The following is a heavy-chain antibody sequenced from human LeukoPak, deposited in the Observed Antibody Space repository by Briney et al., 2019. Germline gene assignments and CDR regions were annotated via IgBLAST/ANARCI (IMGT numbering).Heavy chain of an antibody. D-gene: IGHD5-18*01. Sequence: PGGSLRLSCAASGFTFSGYWMSWVRQAPGKGLEWVANIKQDGSEKYCVDSVKGRFTISRDNAKNSLYLQMSSLRVEDTAVYYCARESVQLWLYVFDYWGQGSLVTVSS. CDR3: ARESVQLWLYVFDY. CDR2: IKQDGSEK. V-gene: IGHV3-7*05. CDR1: GFTFSGYW. J-gene: IGHJ4*02.